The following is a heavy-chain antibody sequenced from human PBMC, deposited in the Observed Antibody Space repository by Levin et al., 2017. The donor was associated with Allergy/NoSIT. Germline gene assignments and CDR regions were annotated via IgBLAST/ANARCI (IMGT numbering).Heavy chain of an antibody. Sequence: AGGSLRLSCAASGFTVSSRYISWVRQAPGKGLEWVSVIYSGGSTYYADSVKGRFTISRDNSKNTVSLQMNSLRADDTAVYYCARGSWGFYDRSGYHDAFDMWGQGTMVTVSS. CDR1: GFTVSSRY. CDR3: ARGSWGFYDRSGYHDAFDM. CDR2: IYSGGST. J-gene: IGHJ3*02. D-gene: IGHD3-22*01. V-gene: IGHV3-53*01.